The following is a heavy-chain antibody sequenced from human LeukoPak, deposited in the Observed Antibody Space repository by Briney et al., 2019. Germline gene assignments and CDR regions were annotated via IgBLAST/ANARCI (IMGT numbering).Heavy chain of an antibody. D-gene: IGHD3-22*01. CDR3: AREVTYYYDSSGYSYFDN. Sequence: SETLSLTCTVSGGSISSYYWSWIRQPPGKGLEWIGYIYYIGSTNYNPSLKSRVTISVDTSKNQFSLKLSSVTAADTAVYYCAREVTYYYDSSGYSYFDNWGQGTLVTVSS. V-gene: IGHV4-59*01. CDR1: GGSISSYY. CDR2: IYYIGST. J-gene: IGHJ4*02.